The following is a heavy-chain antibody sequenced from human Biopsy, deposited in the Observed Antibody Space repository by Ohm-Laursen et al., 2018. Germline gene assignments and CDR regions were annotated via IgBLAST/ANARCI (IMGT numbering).Heavy chain of an antibody. J-gene: IGHJ4*02. D-gene: IGHD4-11*01. CDR3: ARSNGYGDYRFDD. CDR1: GDSISSDF. Sequence: SDTLSHTCAVSGDSISSDFWSWIRQTPGKGLEWIGYISYTGDTNYNPSLESRITISLDTSKNQFSLMLSSVTAADTAVYYCARSNGYGDYRFDDWGQGTLVTVAS. V-gene: IGHV4-59*07. CDR2: ISYTGDT.